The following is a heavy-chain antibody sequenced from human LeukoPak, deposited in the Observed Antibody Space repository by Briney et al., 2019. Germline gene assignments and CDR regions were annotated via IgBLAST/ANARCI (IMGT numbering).Heavy chain of an antibody. CDR3: AKQFLWFGELSHFDY. CDR2: ISYDGSNK. CDR1: GFTFSSYG. J-gene: IGHJ4*02. V-gene: IGHV3-30*18. D-gene: IGHD3-10*01. Sequence: GGSLRLSCAASGFTFSSYGMHWVRQAPGKGLEWVAVISYDGSNKYYADSVKGRFTISRDNSKNTLYLQMNSLRAEDTAVYYCAKQFLWFGELSHFDYWGQGTLFTVSS.